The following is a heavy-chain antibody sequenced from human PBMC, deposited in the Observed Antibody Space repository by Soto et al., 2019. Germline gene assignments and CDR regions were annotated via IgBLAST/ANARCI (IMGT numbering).Heavy chain of an antibody. D-gene: IGHD3-9*01. CDR2: INPSGGST. CDR3: ARRVTRRFYDILTGYYKVTPSYYFDY. CDR1: GYTFTSYY. Sequence: GASVKVSCKASGYTFTSYYMHWVRQAPGQGLEWMGIINPSGGSTSYAQKFQGRVTMTRDTSTSTVYMELSSLRSEDTAVYYCARRVTRRFYDILTGYYKVTPSYYFDYWGQGTLVTVSS. J-gene: IGHJ4*02. V-gene: IGHV1-46*03.